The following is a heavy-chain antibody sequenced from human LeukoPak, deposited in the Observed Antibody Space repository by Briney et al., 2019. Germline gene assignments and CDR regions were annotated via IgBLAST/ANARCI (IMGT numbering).Heavy chain of an antibody. Sequence: ASVKVSCKASGGTFSSYAISWVRQAPGQGLEWMGGIIPIFGTANYAQKFQGRVTITADESTSTAYMELSSLRSEDTVVYYCATDYTDYSLDYWGQGTLVTVSS. CDR1: GGTFSSYA. CDR3: ATDYTDYSLDY. D-gene: IGHD4-11*01. CDR2: IIPIFGTA. J-gene: IGHJ4*02. V-gene: IGHV1-69*13.